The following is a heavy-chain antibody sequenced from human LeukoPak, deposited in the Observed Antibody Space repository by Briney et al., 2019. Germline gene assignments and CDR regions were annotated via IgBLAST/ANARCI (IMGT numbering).Heavy chain of an antibody. D-gene: IGHD6-13*01. Sequence: GGSLRLSCAASGFTFSSYWMHWIRQAPGKGLVWVSHINTDGRSTGHADSVKGRFTISRDNAKNTLYLQMNSLRAEDTAVYYCARPSAAGPYFDYWGQGTLVTVSS. CDR3: ARPSAAGPYFDY. V-gene: IGHV3-74*01. J-gene: IGHJ4*02. CDR2: INTDGRST. CDR1: GFTFSSYW.